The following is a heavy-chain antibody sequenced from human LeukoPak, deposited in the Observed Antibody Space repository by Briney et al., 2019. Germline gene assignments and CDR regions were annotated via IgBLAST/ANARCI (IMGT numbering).Heavy chain of an antibody. CDR3: AKDKGYSSGWYGDY. CDR1: GFTLSNFP. CDR2: ISGSGGDT. J-gene: IGHJ4*02. D-gene: IGHD6-19*01. Sequence: GGSLRLSCAASGFTLSNFPMTWVRQAPGKGLEAFSSISGSGGDTYYKDSVKGRFTISRDNSKNTLYLQMNSLRAEDTAVYYCAKDKGYSSGWYGDYWGQGTLVTVSS. V-gene: IGHV3-23*01.